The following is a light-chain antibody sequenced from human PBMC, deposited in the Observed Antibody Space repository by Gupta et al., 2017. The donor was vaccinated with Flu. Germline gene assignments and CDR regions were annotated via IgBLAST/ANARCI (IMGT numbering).Light chain of an antibody. CDR3: FSPAGSGWV. V-gene: IGLV2-8*01. CDR1: SSDIGGHNY. Sequence: QSALTQPPSASGSPGQSVTISCTGTSSDIGGHNYVSWFQQHPGKAPKLMIYEVTKRPSGVPDRFSGSKSGNTASLTVSGLQAEDEDDYYCFSPAGSGWVFGGGTKLTVL. J-gene: IGLJ3*02. CDR2: EVT.